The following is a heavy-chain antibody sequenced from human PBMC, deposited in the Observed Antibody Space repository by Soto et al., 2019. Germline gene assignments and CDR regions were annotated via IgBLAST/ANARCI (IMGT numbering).Heavy chain of an antibody. J-gene: IGHJ4*02. V-gene: IGHV3-23*01. CDR1: GFTFSTYA. D-gene: IGHD2-8*02. CDR2: ISGSGDST. Sequence: GGSLRLSCAASGFTFSTYAMNWVRQAPGKGLEWVSGISGSGDSTYYADSVKGRFTISRDNSKNTLYLQMNSLRAEDTAVYYCAREGIVGPVAGTGGLDYWGQGTLVTVSS. CDR3: AREGIVGPVAGTGGLDY.